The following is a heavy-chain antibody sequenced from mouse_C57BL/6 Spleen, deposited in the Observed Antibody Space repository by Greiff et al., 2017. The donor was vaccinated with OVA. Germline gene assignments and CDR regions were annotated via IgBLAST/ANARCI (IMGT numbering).Heavy chain of an antibody. Sequence: EVKLMESGGDLVKPGGSLKLSCAASGFTFSSYGMSWVRQTPDKRLEWVATISSGGSYTYYPDSVKGRFTISRDNAKNTLYLQMSSLKSEDTAMYYCARHEGIYYGSSYSYFDYWGQGTTLTVSS. CDR2: ISSGGSYT. CDR1: GFTFSSYG. J-gene: IGHJ2*01. D-gene: IGHD1-1*01. V-gene: IGHV5-6*01. CDR3: ARHEGIYYGSSYSYFDY.